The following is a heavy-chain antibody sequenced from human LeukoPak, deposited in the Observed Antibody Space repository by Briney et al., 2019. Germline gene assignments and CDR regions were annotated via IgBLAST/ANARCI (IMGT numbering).Heavy chain of an antibody. Sequence: ASVQVSCKASGGTFSSYAISWVRQAPGQGLEWMGGIIPIFGTANYAQKFQGRVTITADESTSTAYMELSSLRSEDTAVYYCARGGPWFGELLSYYFDYWGQGTLVTVSS. CDR2: IIPIFGTA. CDR1: GGTFSSYA. CDR3: ARGGPWFGELLSYYFDY. V-gene: IGHV1-69*13. J-gene: IGHJ4*02. D-gene: IGHD3-10*01.